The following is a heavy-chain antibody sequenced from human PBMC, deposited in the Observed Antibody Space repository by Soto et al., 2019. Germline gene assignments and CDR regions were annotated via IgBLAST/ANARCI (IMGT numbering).Heavy chain of an antibody. Sequence: EVQLLESGGGLVQPGGSLRLSCAASGFSFSTYAMSWVRQAPGKGLEWVSTISAGGGNTYYSDSVKGRFTISRDDSKNTADLQMNSLRAGDTAVYSCAKSPFVPPTYYFDPGYFDYWGQGTLVTVSS. CDR3: AKSPFVPPTYYFDPGYFDY. J-gene: IGHJ4*02. D-gene: IGHD3-22*01. V-gene: IGHV3-23*01. CDR1: GFSFSTYA. CDR2: ISAGGGNT.